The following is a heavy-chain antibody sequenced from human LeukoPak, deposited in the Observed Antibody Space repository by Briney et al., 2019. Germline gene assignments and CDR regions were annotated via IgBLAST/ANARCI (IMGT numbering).Heavy chain of an antibody. CDR2: IGGRDGGT. D-gene: IGHD3-9*01. V-gene: IGHV3-23*01. CDR1: GFIFSNYA. Sequence: GASLRLSCAASGFIFSNYAMSWVRQAPGKGLEWVSAIGGRDGGTYYADSVKGRFTVSRDDPKNTPYLQMNTPRAEDTAVYYCAKWGDYDILTGYYDSDYWGQGTLVTVSS. CDR3: AKWGDYDILTGYYDSDY. J-gene: IGHJ4*02.